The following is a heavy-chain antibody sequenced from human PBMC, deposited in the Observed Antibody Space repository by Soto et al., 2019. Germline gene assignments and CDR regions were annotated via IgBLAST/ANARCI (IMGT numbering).Heavy chain of an antibody. CDR1: GDSVSSNSVA. V-gene: IGHV6-1*01. D-gene: IGHD2-2*01. CDR2: TYYRSKWYN. CDR3: ARGGIVVVPAAMYYGMDV. J-gene: IGHJ6*02. Sequence: LSLTCAISGDSVSSNSVAWNWIRQSPSRGLEWLGRTYYRSKWYNDYAVSVKSRITINPDTSKNQFSLQLNSVTPEDTAVYYCARGGIVVVPAAMYYGMDVWGQGTTVTVSS.